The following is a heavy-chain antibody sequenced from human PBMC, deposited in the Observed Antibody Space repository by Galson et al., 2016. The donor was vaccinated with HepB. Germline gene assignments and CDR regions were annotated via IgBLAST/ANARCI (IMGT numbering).Heavy chain of an antibody. CDR3: ARDSGWGSFPLFYYFGLDV. V-gene: IGHV4-31*11. Sequence: TLSLTCAVSGGSITSADNNWGWIRQHPGKGLEWIGYIHYTGSTYYSPSLKTRLTISLDASKNQFFLRLNSVTAADSAVCYCARDSGWGSFPLFYYFGLDVWGRGTTVIVSS. J-gene: IGHJ6*02. CDR1: GGSITSADNN. CDR2: IHYTGST. D-gene: IGHD3-10*01.